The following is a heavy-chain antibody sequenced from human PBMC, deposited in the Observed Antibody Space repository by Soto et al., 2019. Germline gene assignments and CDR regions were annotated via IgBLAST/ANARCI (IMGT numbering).Heavy chain of an antibody. CDR1: GFTFTNYY. CDR3: ARGDTYYVNWYFDY. J-gene: IGHJ4*02. CDR2: ISAYSGNT. V-gene: IGHV1-18*01. D-gene: IGHD1-1*01. Sequence: QVQLVQSGAEVKKPGASVKVSCKTSGFTFTNYYINWVRQAPGQGLEVMGWISAYSGNTNYAQNLQGRVTMTTDTSASTADLELRSRRSDDTAVYFCARGDTYYVNWYFDYWGQGTLVTVSS.